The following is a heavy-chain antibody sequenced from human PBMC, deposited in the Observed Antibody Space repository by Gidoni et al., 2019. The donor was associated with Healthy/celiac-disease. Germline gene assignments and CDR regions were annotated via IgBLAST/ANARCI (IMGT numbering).Heavy chain of an antibody. Sequence: EVQLLESGGVLVQPGGSLRLSCAASGFTFSSYAMSWVRQAPGKGREWVSAIRGSGGSTYYADSVKGRFTISRDNSKNTLYLQMNSLRAEDTAVYYCAKERYSSSWFDAFDIWGQGTMVTVSS. V-gene: IGHV3-23*01. CDR1: GFTFSSYA. CDR3: AKERYSSSWFDAFDI. CDR2: IRGSGGST. J-gene: IGHJ3*02. D-gene: IGHD6-13*01.